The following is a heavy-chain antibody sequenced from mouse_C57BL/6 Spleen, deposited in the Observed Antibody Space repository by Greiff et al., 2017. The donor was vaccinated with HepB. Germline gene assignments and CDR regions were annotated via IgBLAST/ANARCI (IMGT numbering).Heavy chain of an antibody. D-gene: IGHD2-5*01. Sequence: VQLQQSGPELVKPGASVKMSCKASGYTFTDYNMHWVKQSHGKSLEWIGYINPNNGGTSYNQKFKGKATLTVNKSSSTAYMELRSLTSEDSAVYYCARGEYSNYDWYFDVWGTGTTVTVSS. V-gene: IGHV1-22*01. CDR3: ARGEYSNYDWYFDV. CDR2: INPNNGGT. J-gene: IGHJ1*03. CDR1: GYTFTDYN.